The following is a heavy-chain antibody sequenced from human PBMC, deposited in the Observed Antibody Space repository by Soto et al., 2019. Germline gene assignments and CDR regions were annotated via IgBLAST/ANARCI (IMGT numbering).Heavy chain of an antibody. CDR3: ARDMVRGISYYYYYGMDV. CDR2: IWYDGSNK. J-gene: IGHJ6*02. CDR1: GFTFSSYG. Sequence: GGSLRLSCAASGFTFSSYGMHWVRQAPGKGLEWVAVIWYDGSNKYYADSVKGRFTISRDNSKNTLYLQMNSLRAEDTAVYYCARDMVRGISYYYYYGMDVWGQGTTVTV. V-gene: IGHV3-33*01. D-gene: IGHD3-10*01.